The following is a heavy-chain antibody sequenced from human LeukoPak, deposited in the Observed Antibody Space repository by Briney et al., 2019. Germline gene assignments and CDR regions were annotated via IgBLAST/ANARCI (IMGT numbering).Heavy chain of an antibody. CDR3: ARDPAFCIAAAGACYYYGMDV. D-gene: IGHD6-13*01. J-gene: IGHJ6*02. CDR2: INPSGGST. Sequence: ASVKVSCKASGYTFTSYYMHWVRQAPGQGLEWMGIINPSGGSTSYAQKFQGRVTMTRDTSTSTAYMELSSLRSEDTAVYYCARDPAFCIAAAGACYYYGMDVWGQGTTVTVSS. CDR1: GYTFTSYY. V-gene: IGHV1-46*01.